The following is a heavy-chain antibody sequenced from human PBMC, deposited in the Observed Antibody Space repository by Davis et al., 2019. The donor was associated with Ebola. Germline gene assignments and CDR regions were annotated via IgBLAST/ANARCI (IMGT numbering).Heavy chain of an antibody. V-gene: IGHV1-69*04. CDR3: ARLSQYNWNYGYYYYYYGMDV. CDR2: IIPILGIA. D-gene: IGHD1-7*01. Sequence: SVKVSCKASGGTFSSYAISWVRQAPGQGLEWMGRIIPILGIANYAQKFQGRVTITADKSTSTAYMELSSLRSEDTAVYYCARLSQYNWNYGYYYYYYGMDVWGQGTTVTVSS. J-gene: IGHJ6*02. CDR1: GGTFSSYA.